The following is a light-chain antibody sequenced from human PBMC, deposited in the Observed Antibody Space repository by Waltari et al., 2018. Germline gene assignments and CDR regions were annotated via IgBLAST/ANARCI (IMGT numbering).Light chain of an antibody. CDR2: DVS. V-gene: IGLV2-14*01. J-gene: IGLJ2*01. CDR3: SSYTSSRTLI. Sequence: QSALTQPASVSGSPGPSITISCTGTSIDVGGYNYVSWYQQHPGKAPKLMIYDVSNRPSGVSNRFSGSKSGNTASLTISGLQAEDEADYYCSSYTSSRTLIFGGGTKLTVL. CDR1: SIDVGGYNY.